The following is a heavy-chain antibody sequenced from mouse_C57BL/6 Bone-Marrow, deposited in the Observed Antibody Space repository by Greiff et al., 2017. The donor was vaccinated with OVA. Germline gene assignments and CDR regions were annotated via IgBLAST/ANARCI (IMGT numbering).Heavy chain of an antibody. V-gene: IGHV5-17*01. J-gene: IGHJ3*01. CDR2: ISSGSSTI. CDR1: GFTFSDYG. Sequence: EVNVVESGGGLVKPGGSLKLSCAASGFTFSDYGMHWVRQAPEKGLEWVAYISSGSSTIYYADTVKGRFTISRDNAKNTLFLQMTSLRSEDTAMYYCARSYYYGSSSPFAYWGQGTLVTVSA. D-gene: IGHD1-1*01. CDR3: ARSYYYGSSSPFAY.